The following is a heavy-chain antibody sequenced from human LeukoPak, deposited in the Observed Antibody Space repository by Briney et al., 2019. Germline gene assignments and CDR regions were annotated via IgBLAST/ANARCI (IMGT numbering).Heavy chain of an antibody. Sequence: SETLSLTCTVSGGSISSGSYYWSWIRQPAGKGLEWIGRIYTRGSTNYNPSLKSRVTISVDTSKNQFSLKLSSVTAADTAVYYCAVGSGSYYSVDAFDIWGQGTMVTVSS. CDR1: GGSISSGSYY. D-gene: IGHD1-26*01. CDR3: AVGSGSYYSVDAFDI. CDR2: IYTRGST. J-gene: IGHJ3*02. V-gene: IGHV4-61*02.